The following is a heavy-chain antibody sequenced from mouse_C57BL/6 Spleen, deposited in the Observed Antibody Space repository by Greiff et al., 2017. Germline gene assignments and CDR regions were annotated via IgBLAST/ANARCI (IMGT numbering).Heavy chain of an antibody. Sequence: QVQLQQPGAELVKPGASVKLSCKASGYTFTSYWMHWVKQRPGQGLEWIGMIHPNSGSTNYNEKFKSKATLTVDKSSSTAYMQLSSLTSEDSAVYYCARSHSSGYFDYWGQGTTLTVSS. V-gene: IGHV1-64*01. CDR3: ARSHSSGYFDY. CDR1: GYTFTSYW. CDR2: IHPNSGST. J-gene: IGHJ2*01. D-gene: IGHD3-2*02.